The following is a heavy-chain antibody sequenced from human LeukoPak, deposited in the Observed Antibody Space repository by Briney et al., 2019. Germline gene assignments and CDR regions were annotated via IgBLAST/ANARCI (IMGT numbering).Heavy chain of an antibody. CDR2: ISSSSSTI. CDR1: GFTFSSYS. D-gene: IGHD2-15*01. V-gene: IGHV3-48*01. J-gene: IGHJ4*02. CDR3: ASSGGFDY. Sequence: GGSLRLSCAASGFTFSSYSMNWVRQAPGKGLEWVSYISSSSSTIYYADSMKGRFTISRDNAKNSLYLQMNSLRAEDTAVYYCASSGGFDYWGQGTLVTVSS.